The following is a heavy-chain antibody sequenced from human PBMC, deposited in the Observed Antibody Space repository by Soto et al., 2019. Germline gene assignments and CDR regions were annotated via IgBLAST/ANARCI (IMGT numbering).Heavy chain of an antibody. Sequence: QLQLQESGPGLVKPSETLSLTCIVSGDSISSTSYYWGWIRQSPGKGLEWIGSIYYSGSTYYNPSLESRVTISVDTPKNQYSLKVTSVTAADTAVYYCARTPRLANCGGDCYPFDYWGQGTLVTVSS. CDR2: IYYSGST. J-gene: IGHJ4*02. V-gene: IGHV4-39*01. CDR1: GDSISSTSYY. CDR3: ARTPRLANCGGDCYPFDY. D-gene: IGHD2-21*02.